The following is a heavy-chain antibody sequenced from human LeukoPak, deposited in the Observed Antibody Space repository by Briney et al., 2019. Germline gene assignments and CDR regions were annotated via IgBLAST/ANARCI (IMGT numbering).Heavy chain of an antibody. CDR3: VARSYYFDY. CDR1: GGSFSGYY. V-gene: IGHV4-34*01. D-gene: IGHD1-26*01. Sequence: WETLSLTCAVYGGSFSGYYWSWIRRPPGKGLEWIGEINHSGSTNYNPSLKSRVTISVDTSKNQFSLKLSSVTAADTAVYYCVARSYYFDYWGQGTLVTVSS. CDR2: INHSGST. J-gene: IGHJ4*02.